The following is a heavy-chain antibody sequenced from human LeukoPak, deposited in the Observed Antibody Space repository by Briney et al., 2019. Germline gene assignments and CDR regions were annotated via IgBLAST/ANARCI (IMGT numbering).Heavy chain of an antibody. V-gene: IGHV4-59*01. J-gene: IGHJ4*02. Sequence: SETLSLTCTVSGGSISSYYWSWIRQPPGKGLEWIGYIYYSGSTNYNPSLKSQVTISVDTSKNQFSLKLSSVTAADTAVYYCARESHYDSSGPFDYWGQGTLVTVSS. CDR3: ARESHYDSSGPFDY. CDR2: IYYSGST. D-gene: IGHD3-22*01. CDR1: GGSISSYY.